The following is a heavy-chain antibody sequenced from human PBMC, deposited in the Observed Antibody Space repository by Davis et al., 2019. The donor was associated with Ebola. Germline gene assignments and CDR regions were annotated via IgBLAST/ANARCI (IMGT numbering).Heavy chain of an antibody. CDR1: GYTFTNFG. J-gene: IGHJ6*03. V-gene: IGHV1-18*01. Sequence: ASVKVSCKASGYTFTNFGFSWVRQAPGQGLEWMGWISAYNGHTKFAQKFQDRLTLTTDTSTTTAYMELRSLRSNDTAMYYCARDKRFVEYFYYYMDVWGKGTTVTVSS. CDR2: ISAYNGHT. D-gene: IGHD3-3*01. CDR3: ARDKRFVEYFYYYMDV.